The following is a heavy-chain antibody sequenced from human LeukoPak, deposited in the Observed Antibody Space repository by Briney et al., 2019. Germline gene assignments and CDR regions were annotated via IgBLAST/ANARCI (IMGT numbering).Heavy chain of an antibody. J-gene: IGHJ5*01. Sequence: PSETLSLTCAVYGGSFSGYYWSWIRQPPGKGLEWIGEINHSGSTNYNPYLTSRVTISVDTSKNQFSLKLSSVTAADTAVYYCARGLSLITYGSGSYWFDPWGQGTLVTVSS. V-gene: IGHV4-34*01. CDR2: INHSGST. D-gene: IGHD3-10*01. CDR1: GGSFSGYY. CDR3: ARGLSLITYGSGSYWFDP.